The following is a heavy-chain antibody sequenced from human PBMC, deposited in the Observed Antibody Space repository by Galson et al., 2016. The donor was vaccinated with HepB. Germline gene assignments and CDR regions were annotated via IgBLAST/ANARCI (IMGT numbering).Heavy chain of an antibody. CDR3: AKMITLSYYYSFGMDV. V-gene: IGHV3-23*01. CDR1: GFTFSSHA. CDR2: ISHRAGST. D-gene: IGHD3-16*01. Sequence: SLRLSCAASGFTFSSHAMRWVRQATGKALEWVSTISHRAGSTYYADSGKGRFTISRDNSKKTLLLQMRGLRAEDTAVYYCAKMITLSYYYSFGMDVWGQGTTVTVSS. J-gene: IGHJ6*02.